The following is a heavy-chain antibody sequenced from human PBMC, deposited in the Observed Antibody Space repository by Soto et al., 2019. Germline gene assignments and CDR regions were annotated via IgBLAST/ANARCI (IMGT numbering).Heavy chain of an antibody. V-gene: IGHV1-2*04. CDR3: ARVSGYCSSTSCDPWFDP. D-gene: IGHD2-2*01. J-gene: IGHJ5*02. Sequence: ASVKVSCKASGYTFTGYYMHWVRQAPGQGLEWMGWINPNSGGTNYAQKFQGWVTMTRDTSISTAYMELSRLRSDDTAVYYCARVSGYCSSTSCDPWFDPWGQGTLATVSS. CDR1: GYTFTGYY. CDR2: INPNSGGT.